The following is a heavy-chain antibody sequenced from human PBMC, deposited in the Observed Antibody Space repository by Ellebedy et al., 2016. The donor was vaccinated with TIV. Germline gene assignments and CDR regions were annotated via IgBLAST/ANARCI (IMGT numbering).Heavy chain of an antibody. D-gene: IGHD3-22*01. CDR1: GGSFSGYY. CDR3: ARPGTTYDRGYFQH. V-gene: IGHV4-34*01. J-gene: IGHJ1*01. Sequence: SETLSLTXAVYGGSFSGYYWSWIRQPPGKGLEWIGEINHSGSTNYNPSLKSRVTISVDTSKNQFSLKLSSVTAADTAVYYCARPGTTYDRGYFQHWGQGTLVTVSS. CDR2: INHSGST.